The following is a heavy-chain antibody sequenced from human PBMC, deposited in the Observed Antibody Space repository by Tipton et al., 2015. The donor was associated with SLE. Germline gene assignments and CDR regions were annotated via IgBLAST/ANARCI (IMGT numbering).Heavy chain of an antibody. CDR3: ARDMYDY. CDR2: ISSSSTYI. D-gene: IGHD2-8*01. CDR1: GFTFRSYS. V-gene: IGHV3-21*01. J-gene: IGHJ4*02. Sequence: GSLRLSCAASGFTFRSYSMNWVRQAPGKGLEWVSSISSSSTYIYYADSVKGRFTISRDNTKNSLYLQMNSLRPEDTAVYYCARDMYDYWGQGTLVSVSS.